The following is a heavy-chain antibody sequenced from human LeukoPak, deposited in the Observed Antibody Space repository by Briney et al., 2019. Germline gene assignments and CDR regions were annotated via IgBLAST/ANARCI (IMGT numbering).Heavy chain of an antibody. CDR3: YCRDDLPA. J-gene: IGHJ5*02. D-gene: IGHD5-24*01. Sequence: GGSLRLSCSASGFTVTHYAMRWVRQAPGKGLEYVSAVDANGRTTYYADSVKGGFTISRDDSKNTLYLHMSSLRPEDTAIYYCYCRDDLPAWGQGTLVTISS. CDR1: GFTVTHYA. CDR2: VDANGRTT. V-gene: IGHV3-64D*06.